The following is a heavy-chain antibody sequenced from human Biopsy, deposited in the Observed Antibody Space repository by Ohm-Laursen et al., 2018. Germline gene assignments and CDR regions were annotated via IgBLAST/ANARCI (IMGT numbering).Heavy chain of an antibody. Sequence: SETVSCKASGGTFTNYAISWVRQAPGQGLEWMGGIIPIFGTANYAQKFQGRVTITADESTSTAYMELSSLRSDDTAVYYCARDALGGGSYRFFYWGQGSLVTVSS. CDR1: GGTFTNYA. V-gene: IGHV1-69*01. J-gene: IGHJ4*02. D-gene: IGHD1-26*01. CDR2: IIPIFGTA. CDR3: ARDALGGGSYRFFY.